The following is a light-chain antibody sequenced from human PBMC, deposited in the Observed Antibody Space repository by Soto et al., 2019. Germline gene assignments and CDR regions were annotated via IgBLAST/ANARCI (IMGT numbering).Light chain of an antibody. CDR2: GAS. V-gene: IGKV3-20*01. CDR1: QSVSSSY. J-gene: IGKJ3*01. CDR3: QQYGSSIFT. Sequence: DIVLTQSPGTLSLSPGERATLSCRASQSVSSSYLAWYQQKPGQAPRLLIYGASARDTGIPDRFSGSGSGTDFTLTISRLEPEDSAVYYCQQYGSSIFTFGPGTKVDIK.